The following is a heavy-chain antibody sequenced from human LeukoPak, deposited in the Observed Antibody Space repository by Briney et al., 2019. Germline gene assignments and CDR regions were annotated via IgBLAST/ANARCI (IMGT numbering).Heavy chain of an antibody. J-gene: IGHJ4*02. V-gene: IGHV4-34*01. CDR3: ASTTTGNFDY. CDR2: INHSGST. CDR1: GGSISGYY. Sequence: PSETLSLTCTVSGGSISGYYWSWIRQPPGKGLEWIGEINHSGSTNYNPSLKSRVTISVDTSKNQFSLKLSSVTAADTAVYYCASTTTGNFDYWGQGTLVTVSS. D-gene: IGHD4-17*01.